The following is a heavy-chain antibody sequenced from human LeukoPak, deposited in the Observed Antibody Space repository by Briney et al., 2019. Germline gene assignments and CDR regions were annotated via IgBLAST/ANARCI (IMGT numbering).Heavy chain of an antibody. D-gene: IGHD2-2*01. CDR1: GFTFGDYA. V-gene: IGHV3-49*04. J-gene: IGHJ4*02. Sequence: GGSLRLSCTAPGFTFGDYAMSWVRQAPGKGLEWVGFIRSKAYGGTTEYAASVKGRFTISRDDSKSIAYLQMNSLKTEDTAVYYCTGWISPTVVRINYWGQGTLVTVSS. CDR2: IRSKAYGGTT. CDR3: TGWISPTVVRINY.